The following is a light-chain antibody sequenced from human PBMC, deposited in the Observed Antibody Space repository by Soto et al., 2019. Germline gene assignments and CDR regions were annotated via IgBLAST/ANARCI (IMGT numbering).Light chain of an antibody. CDR2: DAS. V-gene: IGKV3-11*01. CDR3: QIRLSRPPGLT. J-gene: IGKJ4*01. Sequence: EVVLTQAPAALSLSPGDRGTLSCRASQNVSSSVAWYQQKPGQGPRLVIYDASIRATGIPARFSGSGSGTDFTLTISGLEPEDFGVYYCQIRLSRPPGLTFGGGTKVEIK. CDR1: QNVSSS.